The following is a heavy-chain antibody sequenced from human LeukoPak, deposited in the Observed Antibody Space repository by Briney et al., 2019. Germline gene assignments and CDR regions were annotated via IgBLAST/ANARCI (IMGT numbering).Heavy chain of an antibody. CDR2: ISWKSGSI. Sequence: PGGSLRLSCAASGFTFDDYAMHWVRQAPGKGLEWVSGISWKSGSIGYADSVKGRFTISRDNAKNSLYLQMNSLRAEDMALYYCANGYSSRGGAFDIWGQGTMVTVSS. CDR3: ANGYSSRGGAFDI. CDR1: GFTFDDYA. V-gene: IGHV3-9*03. D-gene: IGHD6-13*01. J-gene: IGHJ3*02.